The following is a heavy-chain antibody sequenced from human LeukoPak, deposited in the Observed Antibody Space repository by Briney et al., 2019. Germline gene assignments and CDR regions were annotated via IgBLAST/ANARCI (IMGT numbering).Heavy chain of an antibody. CDR2: IGTAGNYI. CDR1: GFTFSDYT. J-gene: IGHJ4*02. Sequence: GGSMRLSCAASGFTFSDYTMNWVRQAPGKGLEWLSSIGTAGNYIFYADSVQGRFTISRDNANDSLYLEMKSLRVEDTATYYCATNLFCASASCLWGQGTLVTVSS. V-gene: IGHV3-21*01. D-gene: IGHD2-2*01. CDR3: ATNLFCASASCL.